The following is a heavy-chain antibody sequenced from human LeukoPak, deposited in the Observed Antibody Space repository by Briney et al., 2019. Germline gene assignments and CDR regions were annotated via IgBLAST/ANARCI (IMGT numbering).Heavy chain of an antibody. V-gene: IGHV3-23*01. Sequence: GGTLRLSCAASGFTFSSYGMSWVRQAPGKGLEWVSGISGSGGSTYYADSVKGRFTISRDNSKNTMYLHMNSLRAEDTALYFCARDERSIQFNFWGQGTLVTVSS. J-gene: IGHJ4*02. CDR1: GFTFSSYG. CDR3: ARDERSIQFNF. CDR2: ISGSGGST. D-gene: IGHD5-24*01.